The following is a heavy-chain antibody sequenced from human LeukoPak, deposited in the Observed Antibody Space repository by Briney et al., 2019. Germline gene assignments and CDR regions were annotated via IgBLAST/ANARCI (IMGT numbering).Heavy chain of an antibody. CDR3: ARGRPNKGGYMDV. CDR1: GFIFSSYG. CDR2: ILFDGSNK. D-gene: IGHD1/OR15-1a*01. Sequence: PGGSLRLSCAASGFIFSSYGMHWVRQAPGEGREWGAVILFDGSNKNYGDSVKGRFTISRDNSKNTLNLQMNSLRPADTAVYYCARGRPNKGGYMDVWGKGTTVTVSS. J-gene: IGHJ6*03. V-gene: IGHV3-30*04.